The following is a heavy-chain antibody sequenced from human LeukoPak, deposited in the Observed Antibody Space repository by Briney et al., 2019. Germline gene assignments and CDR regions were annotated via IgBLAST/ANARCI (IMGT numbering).Heavy chain of an antibody. Sequence: GGSLRLSCAASGFTFDDYGMSWVRQAPGKGLEWVSGINWNGGSTGYADSVKGRFTISRDNAKNSLYLQMNSLRAEDTALYYCARDPTDSGYDPPFDYWAREPWSPSPQ. CDR1: GFTFDDYG. V-gene: IGHV3-20*04. CDR3: ARDPTDSGYDPPFDY. J-gene: IGHJ4*02. CDR2: INWNGGST. D-gene: IGHD5-12*01.